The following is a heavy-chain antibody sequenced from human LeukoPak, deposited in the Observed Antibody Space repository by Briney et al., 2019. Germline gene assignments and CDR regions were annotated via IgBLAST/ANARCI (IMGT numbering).Heavy chain of an antibody. J-gene: IGHJ4*02. D-gene: IGHD3-10*01. V-gene: IGHV1-18*01. Sequence: ASVKVSCKASGYTFTTYGISWVRQAPGQGLEWMGWISAYNGNTNYAQKLQGRVTTTTDTSTSTAYMDLRSLRSDDTAVYYCARGPLWFGEFYFDYWGQGTLVTVSS. CDR1: GYTFTTYG. CDR3: ARGPLWFGEFYFDY. CDR2: ISAYNGNT.